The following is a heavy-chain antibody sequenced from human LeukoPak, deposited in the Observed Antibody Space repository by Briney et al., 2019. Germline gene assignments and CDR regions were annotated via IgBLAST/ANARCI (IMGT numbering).Heavy chain of an antibody. CDR3: TKIYDWRPIDAFDI. Sequence: QTGGSLRLSCAASGFTVSSNYMSWVRQAPGKGLEWVSAISGSGGSTYYADSVKGRFTSSRDNSKNTLYLQMNGLTAEDTAVYYCTKIYDWRPIDAFDIWGQGTMVTVSS. CDR1: GFTVSSNY. V-gene: IGHV3-23*01. J-gene: IGHJ3*02. D-gene: IGHD5/OR15-5a*01. CDR2: ISGSGGST.